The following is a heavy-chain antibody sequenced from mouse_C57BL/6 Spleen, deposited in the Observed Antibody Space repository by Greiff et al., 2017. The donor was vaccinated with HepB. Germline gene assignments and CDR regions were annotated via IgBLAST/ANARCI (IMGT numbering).Heavy chain of an antibody. D-gene: IGHD2-5*01. V-gene: IGHV1-42*01. CDR3: AKDDAYYSNPYYAMDY. CDR1: GYSFTGYY. Sequence: EVQLQQSGPELVKPGASVKISCKASGYSFTGYYMNWVKQSPEKSLEWIGEINPSTGGTTYNQKFKAKATLTVDKSSSTAYMQLKSLTSYDSAVYYCAKDDAYYSNPYYAMDYWGQGTSVTVSS. CDR2: INPSTGGT. J-gene: IGHJ4*01.